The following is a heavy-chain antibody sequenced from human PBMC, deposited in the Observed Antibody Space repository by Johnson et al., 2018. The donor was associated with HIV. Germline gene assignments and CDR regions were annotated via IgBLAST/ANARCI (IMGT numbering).Heavy chain of an antibody. Sequence: VQLVESGGGVVRPGGSLRLSCVAAGFTFDDYGMSWVRQAPGKGLEWVSVIYSGGSTYYADSVKGRFTISRDNFKNMLYLQMGSLRPDDTAVYYCARRRDTLNIWQESFDVWGQGTVVTVSS. CDR1: GFTFDDYG. D-gene: IGHD5-18*01. J-gene: IGHJ3*01. V-gene: IGHV3-66*01. CDR2: IYSGGST. CDR3: ARRRDTLNIWQESFDV.